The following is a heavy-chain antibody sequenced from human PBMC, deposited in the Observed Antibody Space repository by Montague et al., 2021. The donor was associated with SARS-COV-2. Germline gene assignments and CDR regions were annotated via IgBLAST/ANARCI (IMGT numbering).Heavy chain of an antibody. CDR3: ARKASRGITIFGVVTASYYFDY. Sequence: SESQSLVCTVSGGSISSYYWSWIRQPPGKGLEWIGYIYYSGSTNCNPSLKSRVTTSVDTSKNQFSLKLSSVTAADTAVYYCARKASRGITIFGVVTASYYFDYWGQGTLVNVAS. V-gene: IGHV4-59*08. CDR2: IYYSGST. CDR1: GGSISSYY. D-gene: IGHD3-3*01. J-gene: IGHJ4*02.